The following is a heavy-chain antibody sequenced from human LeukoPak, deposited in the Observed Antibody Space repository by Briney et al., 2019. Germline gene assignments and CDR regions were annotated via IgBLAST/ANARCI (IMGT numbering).Heavy chain of an antibody. V-gene: IGHV4-39*01. CDR1: GVSITGSSYH. Sequence: SESLSLTCSVSGVSITGSSYHWAWIRQPPGKGLEWIGSIYYSGNTYYRPSLKSRVTISVATSKNQFSLNLSSLTAADTAIYYCARLRPNDDGDYSWFDPWGQGTLVTVSS. CDR2: IYYSGNT. J-gene: IGHJ5*02. CDR3: ARLRPNDDGDYSWFDP. D-gene: IGHD4-17*01.